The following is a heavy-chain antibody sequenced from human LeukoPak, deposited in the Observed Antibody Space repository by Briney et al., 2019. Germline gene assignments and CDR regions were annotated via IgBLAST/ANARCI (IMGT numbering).Heavy chain of an antibody. CDR2: IFHAGNT. CDR3: ARQGGSSSPYYYYYMDV. V-gene: IGHV4-39*07. J-gene: IGHJ6*03. D-gene: IGHD6-6*01. CDR1: GGSISSSSYY. Sequence: SETLSLTCTVSGGSISSSSYYWGWIRQPPGKGLEWIGNIFHAGNTYYNPSLRSRVTISVDTSKNQFSLRLTSVTAADTAVYYCARQGGSSSPYYYYYMDVWGKGTTVTVSS.